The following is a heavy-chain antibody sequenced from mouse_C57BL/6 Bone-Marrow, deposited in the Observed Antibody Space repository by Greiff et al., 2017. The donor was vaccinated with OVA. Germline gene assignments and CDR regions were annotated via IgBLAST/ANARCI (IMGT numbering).Heavy chain of an antibody. J-gene: IGHJ2*01. CDR1: GFNIKDDY. V-gene: IGHV14-4*01. CDR3: TTTVGDGY. D-gene: IGHD1-1*01. Sequence: VQLQQSGAELVRPGASVKLSCTASGFNIKDDYMHWVKQRPEQGLEWIGWIDPENGDTEYASKFQGKATITADTSSNTAYLQLSSLTSEDTAVYYCTTTVGDGYWGQGTTLTVSS. CDR2: IDPENGDT.